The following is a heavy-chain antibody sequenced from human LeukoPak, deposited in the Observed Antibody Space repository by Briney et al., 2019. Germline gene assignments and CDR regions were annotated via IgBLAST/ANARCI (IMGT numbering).Heavy chain of an antibody. Sequence: HPGGSLRLSCAASGFTFSSYAMSWVRQAPGKGLEWVSAISGSGGSTYYADSVKGRFTISRDNSKNTLYLQMNSLRAEDTAVYYCAKTGSPTMIVARPFDYWGQGTLVTVSS. J-gene: IGHJ4*02. CDR1: GFTFSSYA. D-gene: IGHD3-22*01. CDR2: ISGSGGST. V-gene: IGHV3-23*01. CDR3: AKTGSPTMIVARPFDY.